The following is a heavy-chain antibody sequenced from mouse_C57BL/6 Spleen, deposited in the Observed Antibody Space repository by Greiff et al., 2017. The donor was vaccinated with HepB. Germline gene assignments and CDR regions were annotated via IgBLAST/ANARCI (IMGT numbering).Heavy chain of an antibody. CDR3: ARERKITTVVDDSFDY. D-gene: IGHD1-1*01. CDR1: GYSFTGYF. Sequence: EVQLQQSGPELVKPGDSVKISCKASGYSFTGYFMNWVMQSHGKSLEWIGRINPYNGDTFYNQKFKGKATFTVDKSSSTAHMELRSLTSEDSAVYYCARERKITTVVDDSFDYWGQGTTLTVSS. V-gene: IGHV1-20*01. CDR2: INPYNGDT. J-gene: IGHJ2*01.